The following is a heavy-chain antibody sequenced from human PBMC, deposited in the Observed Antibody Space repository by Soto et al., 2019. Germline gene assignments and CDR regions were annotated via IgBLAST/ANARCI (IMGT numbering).Heavy chain of an antibody. D-gene: IGHD2-15*01. CDR1: GYTFTGYY. V-gene: IGHV1-2*02. J-gene: IGHJ4*02. Sequence: QVQLVQSGAEVKKPGASVKVSCKASGYTFTGYYMHWVRQAPGQGLEWMGWINPNSGGTNYAQKFQGRVTMTRDTSISTAYMELSRLRSDDTAVYYCARDREYCSCGSCFDFDSWGQGTLVTVSS. CDR2: INPNSGGT. CDR3: ARDREYCSCGSCFDFDS.